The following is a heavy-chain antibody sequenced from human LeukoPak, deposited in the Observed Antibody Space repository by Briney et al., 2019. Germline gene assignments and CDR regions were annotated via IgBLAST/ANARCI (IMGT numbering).Heavy chain of an antibody. J-gene: IGHJ6*02. CDR2: MYYSGST. V-gene: IGHV4-39*07. CDR1: GGSISSSTYC. Sequence: SETLSLTCTVSGGSISSSTYCWSWVRQPPGKGLEWIGCMYYSGSTYYSSSLKSRVTISVDTSKNQFSLKLSSVTAADTAVCYCARVEYYYGMDVWGQGTTVTVSS. CDR3: ARVEYYYGMDV.